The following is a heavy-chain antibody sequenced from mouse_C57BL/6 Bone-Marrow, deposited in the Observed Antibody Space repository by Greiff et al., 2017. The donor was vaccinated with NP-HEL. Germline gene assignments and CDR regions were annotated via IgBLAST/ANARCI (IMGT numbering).Heavy chain of an antibody. CDR2: IHPTSGST. V-gene: IGHV1-64*01. J-gene: IGHJ1*03. CDR3: ARETSTDWYFDV. Sequence: QVQLQQPGAELVKPGASVKLSCKASGYTFTSYWMHWVKQRPGQGLEWIGMIHPTSGSTNYNEKFKSKATLTVDKSSSTAYMQLRSLTSEDSAVYYCARETSTDWYFDVWGTGTTVTVSS. CDR1: GYTFTSYW. D-gene: IGHD1-1*01.